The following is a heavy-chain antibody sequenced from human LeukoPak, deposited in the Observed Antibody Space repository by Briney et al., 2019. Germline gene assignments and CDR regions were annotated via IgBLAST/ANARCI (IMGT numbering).Heavy chain of an antibody. J-gene: IGHJ6*02. D-gene: IGHD3-3*01. CDR3: ARGPVTIFGVVIISGMDV. Sequence: SETLSLTCAVYGGSFSGYYWSWIRQPPGKGLEWIGEINHSGSTNYNPSPKSRVTISVDTSKNQFSLKLSSVTAADTAVYYCARGPVTIFGVVIISGMDVWGQGTTVTVSS. V-gene: IGHV4-34*01. CDR2: INHSGST. CDR1: GGSFSGYY.